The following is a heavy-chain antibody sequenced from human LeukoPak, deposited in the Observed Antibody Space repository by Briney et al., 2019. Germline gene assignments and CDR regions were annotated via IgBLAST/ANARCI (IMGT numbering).Heavy chain of an antibody. CDR3: ARQGGDYVVDAFDI. CDR1: GYSISSGYY. Sequence: SETLSLTCAVSGYSISSGYYWGWIRQPPGNGLEWIGSIYHSGSTYYNPSLKSRVTISVDTSKNQFSLKLSSVTAADTAVYYCARQGGDYVVDAFDIWGQGTMVTVSS. CDR2: IYHSGST. V-gene: IGHV4-38-2*01. D-gene: IGHD4-17*01. J-gene: IGHJ3*02.